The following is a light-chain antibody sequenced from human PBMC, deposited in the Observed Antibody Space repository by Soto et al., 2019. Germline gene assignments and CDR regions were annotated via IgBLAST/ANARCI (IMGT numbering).Light chain of an antibody. CDR3: QQCYSSPRT. J-gene: IGKJ1*01. V-gene: IGKV1-39*01. Sequence: IQVTKSPSTLSARLGNRGTITCRVSQRISTYLNWYQQKPGKATTLLIYAAASLQSGVPSRFSGGGSGTDFTLTINTLQHEDFATYFCQQCYSSPRTFGQGTKVDIK. CDR1: QRISTY. CDR2: AAA.